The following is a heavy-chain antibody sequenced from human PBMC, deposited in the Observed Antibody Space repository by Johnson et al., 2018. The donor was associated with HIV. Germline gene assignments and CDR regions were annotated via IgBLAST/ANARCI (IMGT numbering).Heavy chain of an antibody. J-gene: IGHJ3*02. CDR2: IKSKTDGGTT. CDR3: TTGRKGTGAFDI. D-gene: IGHD7-27*01. CDR1: GFTVYNAW. V-gene: IGHV3-15*01. Sequence: VQLVESGGGVVQPGRSLRLSCAASGFTVYNAWMSWVRQAPGKGLEWVGGIKSKTDGGTTDYAATVKGRFTITRYDSKNTLYLQMNRLKTGDKAVYYCTTGRKGTGAFDIWGQGTMVTVSS.